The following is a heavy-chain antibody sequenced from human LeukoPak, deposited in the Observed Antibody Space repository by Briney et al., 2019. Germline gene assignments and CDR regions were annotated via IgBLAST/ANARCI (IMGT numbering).Heavy chain of an antibody. D-gene: IGHD3-3*01. CDR1: GGSISSSSYY. CDR2: IYYGGSS. J-gene: IGHJ4*02. CDR3: AREGGGTTYYDFWSGYPNEYFDY. Sequence: ASETLSLTCTVSGGSISSSSYYWGWIRQPPGKGLEWIGSIYYGGSSYYNPSLKSRVSISVDTSNNQFSLKVNSVTAADTAVYYCAREGGGTTYYDFWSGYPNEYFDYWGQGTLVTVSS. V-gene: IGHV4-39*07.